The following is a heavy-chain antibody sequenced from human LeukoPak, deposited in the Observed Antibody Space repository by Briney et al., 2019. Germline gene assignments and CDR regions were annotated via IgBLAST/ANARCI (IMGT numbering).Heavy chain of an antibody. CDR2: IWYDGSNK. D-gene: IGHD3-22*01. J-gene: IGHJ4*02. CDR1: GFTFSRHG. CDR3: ASQASYYYDSSGGFDY. Sequence: GRSLRLSCAASGFTFSRHGMHWVRQAPGKGLEWLTLIWYDGSNKYYADSVKGQFTISRDNSKNTVYLQMNSLRAEDTAVYYCASQASYYYDSSGGFDYWGQGTLVTVSS. V-gene: IGHV3-33*03.